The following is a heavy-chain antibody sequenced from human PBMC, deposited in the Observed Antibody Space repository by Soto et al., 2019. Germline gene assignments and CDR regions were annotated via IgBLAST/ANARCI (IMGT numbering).Heavy chain of an antibody. Sequence: SVKVSCKASGCTFSSYAISWVRQAPGQGLEWMGGIIPIFGTANYAQKFQGRVTITADESTSTAYMELSSLRSEDTAVYYCARERYYDFWSGYYTGMKRDYYYYGMDVWGQGTTVTVSS. D-gene: IGHD3-3*01. CDR3: ARERYYDFWSGYYTGMKRDYYYYGMDV. CDR1: GCTFSSYA. J-gene: IGHJ6*02. CDR2: IIPIFGTA. V-gene: IGHV1-69*13.